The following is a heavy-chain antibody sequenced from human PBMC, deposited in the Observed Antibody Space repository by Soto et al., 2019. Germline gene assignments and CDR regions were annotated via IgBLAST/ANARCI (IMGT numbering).Heavy chain of an antibody. CDR3: ATRGGQRLVRGELRGGLFDY. Sequence: GASVKVSCKVSGYTLTELSMHWVRQAPGKGLEWMGGFDPEDGETIYAQKFQGRVTMTEDTSTDTAYMELSSLRSEDTAVYYCATRGGQRLVRGELRGGLFDYWGQGTLVTVSS. D-gene: IGHD6-13*01. V-gene: IGHV1-24*01. J-gene: IGHJ4*02. CDR1: GYTLTELS. CDR2: FDPEDGET.